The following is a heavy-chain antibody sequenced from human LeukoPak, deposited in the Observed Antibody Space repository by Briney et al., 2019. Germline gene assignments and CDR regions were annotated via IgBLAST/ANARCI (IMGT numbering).Heavy chain of an antibody. CDR3: ARVGSGCFDY. J-gene: IGHJ4*02. D-gene: IGHD6-19*01. CDR2: IYYSGNT. Sequence: SETLSLTCTASGGSISSYDWSWIRQPPGKGLEWIGYIYYSGNTNDNPSLKSRLTLSIDTSKNQFSLKLSSVTAADTAVYYCARVGSGCFDYWGQGTLVTVSS. V-gene: IGHV4-59*01. CDR1: GGSISSYD.